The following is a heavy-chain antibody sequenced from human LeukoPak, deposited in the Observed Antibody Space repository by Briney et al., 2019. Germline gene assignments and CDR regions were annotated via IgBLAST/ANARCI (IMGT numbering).Heavy chain of an antibody. V-gene: IGHV3-30*02. CDR1: GFNFNYYG. CDR3: AKGLHSSSWNDAFDI. D-gene: IGHD6-13*01. CDR2: IRYDGSNK. Sequence: GGSLRPSCAASGFNFNYYGMHRVRQAPGKGLEWVAFIRYDGSNKYYADSVKGRFTISRDNSENTLYMQMNSLRVEDTAVYYCAKGLHSSSWNDAFDIWGQGTTVTVSS. J-gene: IGHJ3*02.